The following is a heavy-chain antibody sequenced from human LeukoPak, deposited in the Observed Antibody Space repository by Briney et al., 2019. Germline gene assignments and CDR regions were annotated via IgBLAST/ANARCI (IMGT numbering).Heavy chain of an antibody. Sequence: ASVKVSCKASGYTFTAYYVHWVRQAPGQGLEWMGRINPNSGGTNYAQKFQGRVTMTRDTSITTAYMELSRLTSDDTALYYCAREDHDAGEVGYWGQGTLVTVSS. V-gene: IGHV1-2*06. J-gene: IGHJ4*02. CDR1: GYTFTAYY. CDR2: INPNSGGT. D-gene: IGHD3-10*01. CDR3: AREDHDAGEVGY.